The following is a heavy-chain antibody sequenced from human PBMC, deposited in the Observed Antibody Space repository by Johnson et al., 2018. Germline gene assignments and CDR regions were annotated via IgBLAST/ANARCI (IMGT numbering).Heavy chain of an antibody. J-gene: IGHJ6*03. Sequence: VQLVESGAEVKKPGASVKVSCKASGYTFTSYYMHWVRQAPGQGLEWMGIINPSGGSTSYAQKFQGRVTMTRDTSTSTVYMELSCMRSEDTCVYYCAKDHGVGHCSGGSCYCREFYYYMDVWGKGTTVTVSS. D-gene: IGHD2-15*01. CDR3: AKDHGVGHCSGGSCYCREFYYYMDV. CDR1: GYTFTSYY. CDR2: INPSGGST. V-gene: IGHV1-46*01.